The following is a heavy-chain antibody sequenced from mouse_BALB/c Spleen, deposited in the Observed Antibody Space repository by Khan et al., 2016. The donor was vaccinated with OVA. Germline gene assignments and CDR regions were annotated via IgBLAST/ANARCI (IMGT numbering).Heavy chain of an antibody. CDR3: ARGSSRAMDY. CDR1: GYTFTNYG. J-gene: IGHJ4*01. CDR2: IHTYTGEP. Sequence: QIQLVQSGPELKKPGETVKISCKASGYTFTNYGMNWVKQAPGKGLKWMGWIHTYTGEPTYADDFKGRFAFSLESSASTAYLQINNLTNEDTATYFCARGSSRAMDYWGQGTSVTVSS. D-gene: IGHD1-1*01. V-gene: IGHV9-3-1*01.